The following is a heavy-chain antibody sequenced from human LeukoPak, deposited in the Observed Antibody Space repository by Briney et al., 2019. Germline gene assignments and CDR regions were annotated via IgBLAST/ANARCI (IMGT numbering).Heavy chain of an antibody. CDR1: GYSFNNYC. J-gene: IGHJ5*02. CDR2: ISPYNGNT. D-gene: IGHD2-2*02. Sequence: PSASVKVSCKTSGYSFNNYCFTWVRQAPGQGLEWMGFISPYNGNTNYAQKFQGRVTMTTDRSTSTGYLELRSLRFDDTAVYYCAIGDVYTAWIDPWGQGTLVTVSS. V-gene: IGHV1-18*01. CDR3: AIGDVYTAWIDP.